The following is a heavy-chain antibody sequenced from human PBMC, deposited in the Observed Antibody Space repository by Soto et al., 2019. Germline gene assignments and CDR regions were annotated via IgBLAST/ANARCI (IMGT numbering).Heavy chain of an antibody. D-gene: IGHD6-6*01. CDR3: ARVRYSSSPGYYYYGMEV. CDR1: GYTFTGYY. V-gene: IGHV1-2*04. Sequence: GASVKVSCKASGYTFTGYYMHWVRQAPGQGLEWMGWINPNSGGTNYAQKFQGWVTMTRDTSISTAYMELSRLRSDDTAVYYCARVRYSSSPGYYYYGMEVWGQGTTVTVSS. CDR2: INPNSGGT. J-gene: IGHJ6*02.